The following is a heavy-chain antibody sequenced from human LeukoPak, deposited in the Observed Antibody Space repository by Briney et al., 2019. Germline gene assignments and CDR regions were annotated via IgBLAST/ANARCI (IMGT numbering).Heavy chain of an antibody. Sequence: PGGSLRLSCAASGFTFSDYYMSWIRQAPGKGLEWVSYISSSSSYTNYADSVKGRFTISRDNAKNSLYLQMNSLRAEDTAVYYCAREHGDYYDSSGYYWGYWGQGTLVTVSS. V-gene: IGHV3-11*06. CDR2: ISSSSSYT. CDR3: AREHGDYYDSSGYYWGY. CDR1: GFTFSDYY. J-gene: IGHJ4*02. D-gene: IGHD3-22*01.